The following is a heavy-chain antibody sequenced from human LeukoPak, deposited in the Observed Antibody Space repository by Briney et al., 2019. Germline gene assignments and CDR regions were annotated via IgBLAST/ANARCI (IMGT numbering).Heavy chain of an antibody. D-gene: IGHD3-10*01. CDR3: AKPYYYYGSGSFYPVDY. Sequence: GGSLRLSCVPSGFTFSSYAMHWVRQAPGKGLEWVAFIRYDGTHIYYADSVKGRFTISRDNSKNMLYLQMNSLRAEDTAVYYCAKPYYYYGSGSFYPVDYWGQGTLVTVSS. CDR1: GFTFSSYA. CDR2: IRYDGTHI. J-gene: IGHJ4*02. V-gene: IGHV3-30*02.